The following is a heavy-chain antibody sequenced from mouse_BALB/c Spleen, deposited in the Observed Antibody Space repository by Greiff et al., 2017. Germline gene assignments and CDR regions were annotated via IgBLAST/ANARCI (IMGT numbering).Heavy chain of an antibody. J-gene: IGHJ4*01. CDR2: ISYSGST. CDR1: GDSITSGY. D-gene: IGHD1-1*01. Sequence: EVQLQQSGPSLVKPSQTLSLTCSVTGDSITSGYWNWIRKFPGNKLEYMGYISYSGSTYYNPSLKSRISITRDTSKNQYYLQLNSVTTEDTATYYCARHYGSSYDYAMDYWGQGTSVTVSS. V-gene: IGHV3-8*02. CDR3: ARHYGSSYDYAMDY.